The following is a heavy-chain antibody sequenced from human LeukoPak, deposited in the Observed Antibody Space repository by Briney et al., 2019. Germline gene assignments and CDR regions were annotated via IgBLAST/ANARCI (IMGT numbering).Heavy chain of an antibody. D-gene: IGHD3-22*01. CDR2: ISAYNGNT. CDR3: VREGGDSSGYYFLY. CDR1: GGTFSSYA. Sequence: ASVKVSCKASGGTFSSYAISWVRQAPGQGLEWMGWISAYNGNTKYAQKVQGRVTMTRDTSTNTAYMELRSLRFDDTAVYYCVREGGDSSGYYFLYWGQGTPVTVSS. J-gene: IGHJ4*02. V-gene: IGHV1-18*01.